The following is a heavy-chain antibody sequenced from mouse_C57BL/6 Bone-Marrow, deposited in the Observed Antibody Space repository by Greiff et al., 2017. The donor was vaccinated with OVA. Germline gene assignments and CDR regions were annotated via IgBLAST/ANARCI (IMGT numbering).Heavy chain of an antibody. J-gene: IGHJ1*03. V-gene: IGHV2-6-1*01. D-gene: IGHD1-1*01. Sequence: QVQLKESGPGLVAPSQSLSITCTVSGFSLTSYGVHWVRQPPGKGLEWLVVIWRDGSTTYNSALNSRLSISKDNSNSQVFLKMNSLQTADTAMYYCARHRGTTVDWYFDVWGTGTTVTVSS. CDR3: ARHRGTTVDWYFDV. CDR2: IWRDGST. CDR1: GFSLTSYG.